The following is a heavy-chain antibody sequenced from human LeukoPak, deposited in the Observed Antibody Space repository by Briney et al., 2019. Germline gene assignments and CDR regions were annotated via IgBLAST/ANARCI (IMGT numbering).Heavy chain of an antibody. J-gene: IGHJ4*02. Sequence: SEPLSLTCTVSGVPNCLLQWSGTPHPPGKGLEGWGHIYYSASTNYNPSLKSRVTISIDTSKNQFSLKLNSVTAADTAVYYCARPDSGTYSYFDCWGQGTLVTVSS. CDR2: IYYSAST. CDR3: ARPDSGTYSYFDC. V-gene: IGHV4-59*08. CDR1: GVPNCLLQ. D-gene: IGHD1-26*01.